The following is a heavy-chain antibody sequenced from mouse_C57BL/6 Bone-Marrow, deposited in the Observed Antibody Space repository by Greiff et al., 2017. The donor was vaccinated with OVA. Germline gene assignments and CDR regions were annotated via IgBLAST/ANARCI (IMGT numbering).Heavy chain of an antibody. CDR3: TRDPFYDYDWAY. CDR2: ISSGGDYI. J-gene: IGHJ3*01. Sequence: EVKLVESGEGLVKPGGSLKLSCAASGFTFSSYAMSWVRQTPEKRLEWVAYISSGGDYIYYADTVKGRFTISRDNARNTLYLQMSSLKSEDTAMYYCTRDPFYDYDWAYWGQGTRVTVSA. CDR1: GFTFSSYA. V-gene: IGHV5-9-1*02. D-gene: IGHD2-4*01.